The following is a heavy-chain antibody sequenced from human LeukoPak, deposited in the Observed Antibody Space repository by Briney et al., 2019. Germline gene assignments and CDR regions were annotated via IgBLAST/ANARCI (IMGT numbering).Heavy chain of an antibody. J-gene: IGHJ4*02. CDR3: ARDYKHAFDT. CDR2: IGIDSGNT. Sequence: GGSLRLSCAASGFTFSDYSMNWVRQAPGKGLEWMSYIGIDSGNTNYADSVKGRFTISGDKAKSSLYLQMNSLRVEDTAVYYCARDYKHAFDTWGQGTLVTVSS. D-gene: IGHD1-1*01. CDR1: GFTFSDYS. V-gene: IGHV3-21*05.